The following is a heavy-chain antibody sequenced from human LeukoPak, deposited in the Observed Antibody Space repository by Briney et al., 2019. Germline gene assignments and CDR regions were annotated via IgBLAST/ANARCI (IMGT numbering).Heavy chain of an antibody. CDR2: GSDSGGT. CDR1: GESLNGHY. D-gene: IGHD1-26*01. CDR3: AKNGQSGFSFDP. Sequence: PSETLSLTCAVYGESLNGHYWSWIRQSPGKGLEWIGEGSDSGGTKFNPSLKSRASISADTSRNQFSLKLRSVTAADTAVYYCAKNGQSGFSFDPWGQGTQVTVSS. V-gene: IGHV4-34*01. J-gene: IGHJ5*02.